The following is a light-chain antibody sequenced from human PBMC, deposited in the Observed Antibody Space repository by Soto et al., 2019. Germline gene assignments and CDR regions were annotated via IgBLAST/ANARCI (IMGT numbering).Light chain of an antibody. CDR1: RPGVRQY. Sequence: EIVLSQSPDALSLSPRERVSLICRASRPGVRQYKAWYHQKSGQAPKLLLHDAVTRATGIPVRLSGSGGGSGTDFSLFISRLEPEDCGVSFCQQYGRSQTFGPGTKVDV. J-gene: IGKJ3*01. CDR2: DAV. V-gene: IGKV3-20*01. CDR3: QQYGRSQT.